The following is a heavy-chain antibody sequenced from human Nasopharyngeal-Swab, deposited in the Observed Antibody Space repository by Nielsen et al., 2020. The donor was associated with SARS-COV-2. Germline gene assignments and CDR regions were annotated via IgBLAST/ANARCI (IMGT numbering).Heavy chain of an antibody. CDR2: ITSSGSTI. D-gene: IGHD5-18*01. CDR3: ARDQSYGYSRYYGMDV. J-gene: IGHJ6*02. CDR1: GFTFSSYE. Sequence: GGSLRLSCAASGFTFSSYEMNWVRQAPGKGLEWVSHITSSGSTIYYADSVKGRFTISRDNAKNSLYLQMNSLRAEDTAVYYCARDQSYGYSRYYGMDVWGQGTTVTVSS. V-gene: IGHV3-48*03.